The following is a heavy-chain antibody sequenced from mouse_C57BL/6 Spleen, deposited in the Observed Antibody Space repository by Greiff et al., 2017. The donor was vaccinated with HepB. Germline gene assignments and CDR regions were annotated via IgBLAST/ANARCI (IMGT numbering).Heavy chain of an antibody. D-gene: IGHD1-1*02. J-gene: IGHJ4*01. Sequence: LQESGPELVKPGASVKISCKASGYAFSSSWMNWVKQRPGKGLEWIGRIYPGDGDTNYNGKFKGKATLTADKSSSTAYMQLSSLTSEDSAVYFCARGWEEAMDYWGQGTSVTVSS. V-gene: IGHV1-82*01. CDR3: ARGWEEAMDY. CDR1: GYAFSSSW. CDR2: IYPGDGDT.